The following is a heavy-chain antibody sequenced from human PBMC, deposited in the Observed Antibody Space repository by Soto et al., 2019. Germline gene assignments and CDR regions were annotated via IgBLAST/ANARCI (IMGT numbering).Heavy chain of an antibody. CDR3: ASGGSYDILTGSPNY. D-gene: IGHD3-9*01. CDR2: ISSSSSYT. V-gene: IGHV3-11*06. CDR1: GFTFSDYY. J-gene: IGHJ4*02. Sequence: TGGTLRLSCVASGFTFSDYYMSWIRQAPGKGLEWVSYISSSSSYTNYADSVKGRFTISRDNAKNTLYLQMNSLRAEDTAVYYFASGGSYDILTGSPNYWGQGTLVAVSS.